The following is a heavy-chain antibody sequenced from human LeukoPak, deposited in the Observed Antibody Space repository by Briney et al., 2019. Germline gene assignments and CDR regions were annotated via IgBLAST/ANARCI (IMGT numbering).Heavy chain of an antibody. CDR3: ARSRKGGGNRGDY. D-gene: IGHD1-14*01. V-gene: IGHV1-2*06. CDR1: GYTFTGYY. Sequence: ASVKVSCKASGYTFTGYYMHWVRQAPGQGLEWMGRINPNSGGTNYAQKFQGRVTMTRDTSISTAYMELSRLRSDDTAVYYCARSRKGGGNRGDYWGQGTLVTVSS. J-gene: IGHJ4*02. CDR2: INPNSGGT.